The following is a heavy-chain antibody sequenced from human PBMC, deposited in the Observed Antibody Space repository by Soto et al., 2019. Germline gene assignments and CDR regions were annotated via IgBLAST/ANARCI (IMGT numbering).Heavy chain of an antibody. CDR3: ARGPRGYSYGSIDY. Sequence: ASVKVSCKASGYAFTSYGISWVRQAPGQGLEWMGWIIAYNGNTNYAQKFQGRVTITADTSTSTAYMELRSLRSEDTAVYYCARGPRGYSYGSIDYWGQGTLVTVSS. D-gene: IGHD5-18*01. V-gene: IGHV1-18*01. CDR1: GYAFTSYG. J-gene: IGHJ4*02. CDR2: IIAYNGNT.